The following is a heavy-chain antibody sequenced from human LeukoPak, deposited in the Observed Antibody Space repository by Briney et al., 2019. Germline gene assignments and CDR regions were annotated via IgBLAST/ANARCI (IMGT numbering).Heavy chain of an antibody. D-gene: IGHD6-13*01. V-gene: IGHV3-20*04. CDR3: ARDLGAYSSSWYWFDP. CDR1: GFTFDDYG. J-gene: IGHJ5*02. CDR2: ISWNGGST. Sequence: PGGSLRLSCAASGFTFDDYGMSWVRQAPGKGLEWVSGISWNGGSTGYADSVKGRFTISRDNAKNSLYLQMNSLRAEDTALYYCARDLGAYSSSWYWFDPWGQGTLVTVSS.